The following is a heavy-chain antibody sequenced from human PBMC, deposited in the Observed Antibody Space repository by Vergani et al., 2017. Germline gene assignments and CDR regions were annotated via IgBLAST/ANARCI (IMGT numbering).Heavy chain of an antibody. V-gene: IGHV4-34*01. CDR1: GGSFSGYY. CDR3: ARGGRMVRGVINWFDP. D-gene: IGHD3-10*01. Sequence: QVQLQQWGAGLLKPSETLSLTCAVYGGSFSGYYWSWIRQPPGKGLEWIGEINHSGSTKYNPSLKSRVTISVDTSKNQFSRKVSSVTAADTAVYYCARGGRMVRGVINWFDPWGQGTLVTVSS. CDR2: INHSGST. J-gene: IGHJ5*02.